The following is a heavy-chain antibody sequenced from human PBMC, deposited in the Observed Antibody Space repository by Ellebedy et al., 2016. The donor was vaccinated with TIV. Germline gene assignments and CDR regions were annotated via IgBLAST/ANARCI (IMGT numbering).Heavy chain of an antibody. V-gene: IGHV3-23*01. J-gene: IGHJ4*02. CDR3: ATDLYGDRGGALDY. Sequence: GESLKISXAATGFTFSSYAMSWVRQAPGNGLEWVSAIHGSGGSTYYADSVKGRFTISRDNSKNTLYLQMNSLRAEDTAVYTWATDLYGDRGGALDYWGQGTLVTVSS. CDR1: GFTFSSYA. CDR2: IHGSGGST. D-gene: IGHD4-17*01.